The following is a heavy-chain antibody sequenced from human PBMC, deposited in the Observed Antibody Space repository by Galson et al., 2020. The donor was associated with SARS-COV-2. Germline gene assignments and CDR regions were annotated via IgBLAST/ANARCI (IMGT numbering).Heavy chain of an antibody. Sequence: GGSLRLSCTAPGFTFSSYAIHWVRQAPGKGLEWVAVISYEGRQKYYADSVKGRFTVSRDKSKSTMDLQMDSLRAEDTAVYYCAKDHRSSGGMIVVGGMDVWGQGTTVTVSS. D-gene: IGHD3-22*01. CDR2: ISYEGRQK. CDR1: GFTFSSYA. CDR3: AKDHRSSGGMIVVGGMDV. V-gene: IGHV3-30*18. J-gene: IGHJ6*02.